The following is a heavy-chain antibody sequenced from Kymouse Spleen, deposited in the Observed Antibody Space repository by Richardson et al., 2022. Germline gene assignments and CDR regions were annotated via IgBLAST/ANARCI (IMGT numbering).Heavy chain of an antibody. CDR2: IWYDGSNK. J-gene: IGHJ5*02. Sequence: QVQLVESGGGVVQPGRSLRLSCAASGFTFSSYGMHWVRQAPGKGLEWVAVIWYDGSNKYYADSVKGRFTISRDNSKNTLYLQMNSLRAEDTAVYYCAREGGYCSSTSCYDWFDPWGQGTLVTVSS. V-gene: IGHV3-33*01. CDR1: GFTFSSYG. D-gene: IGHD2-2*02. CDR3: AREGGYCSSTSCYDWFDP.